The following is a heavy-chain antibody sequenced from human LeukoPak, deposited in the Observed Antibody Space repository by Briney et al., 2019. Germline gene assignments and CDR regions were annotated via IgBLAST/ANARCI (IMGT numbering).Heavy chain of an antibody. CDR3: ASYQYQLPYLYYYYYGMDV. V-gene: IGHV4-39*01. D-gene: IGHD2-2*01. Sequence: SETLSLTCTVSGGSISSSSYYWGWIRQPPGKGLEWIGSIYDSGSTYYNPSLKSRVTISVDTSKNQFSLKLSSVTAADTAVYYCASYQYQLPYLYYYYYGMDVWGQGTTVTVSS. CDR1: GGSISSSSYY. CDR2: IYDSGST. J-gene: IGHJ6*02.